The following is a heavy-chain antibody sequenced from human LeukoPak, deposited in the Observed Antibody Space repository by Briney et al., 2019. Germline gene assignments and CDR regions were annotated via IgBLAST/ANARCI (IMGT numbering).Heavy chain of an antibody. CDR1: GGSISSGGYY. V-gene: IGHV4-31*03. Sequence: SETLSLTCTVSGGSISSGGYYWSWIRQHPGKGLEWIGYIYYSGSTYYNPSLKSRVTISVDTSKNQFSLKLSSVTAADTAVYYCARVVPGTNYYYGMDVWGQGTTVTVSS. CDR2: IYYSGST. D-gene: IGHD1-1*01. CDR3: ARVVPGTNYYYGMDV. J-gene: IGHJ6*02.